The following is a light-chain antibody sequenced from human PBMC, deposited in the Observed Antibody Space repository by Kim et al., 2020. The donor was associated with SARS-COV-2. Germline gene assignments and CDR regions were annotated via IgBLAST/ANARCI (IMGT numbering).Light chain of an antibody. J-gene: IGKJ2*03. CDR1: QNIGSTY. CDR3: HQYGRSYS. Sequence: SWSPEEGATLSCRASQNIGSTYLAWYQQKPGQAPRLLIYGASNRATGIPNMFSGSGSGTDFTLTISRLEPEDFAVYSWHQYGRSYSFGQGTKLEI. CDR2: GAS. V-gene: IGKV3-20*01.